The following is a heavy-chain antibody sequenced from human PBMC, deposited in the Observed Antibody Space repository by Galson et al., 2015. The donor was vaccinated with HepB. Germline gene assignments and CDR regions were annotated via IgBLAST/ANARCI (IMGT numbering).Heavy chain of an antibody. J-gene: IGHJ4*02. CDR1: GFTFSNAW. CDR3: TTDPAYSYGHRGIDY. V-gene: IGHV3-15*07. Sequence: SLRLSCAASGFTFSNAWMNWVRQAPGKGLEWVGRIKSKTDGGTTDYAAPVKGRFTISRDDSKNTLYLQMNSLKTEDTAVYYCTTDPAYSYGHRGIDYWGQGTLVTVSS. CDR2: IKSKTDGGTT. D-gene: IGHD5-18*01.